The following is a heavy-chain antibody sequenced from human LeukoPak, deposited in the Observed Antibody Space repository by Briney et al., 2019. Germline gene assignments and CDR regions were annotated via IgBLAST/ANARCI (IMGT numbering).Heavy chain of an antibody. V-gene: IGHV3-13*04. D-gene: IGHD3-10*01. J-gene: IGHJ6*02. CDR2: IDTAGDT. CDR3: ARKLWGHGMDV. Sequence: RGSLRLSCAASGFTFSSYDMQRVRQITGKGLEWVSTIDTAGDTFYLDSVKGRFTISRDSAKTSLYLEMNSLRAGDTAIYYCARKLWGHGMDVWGQPTTLTVSS. CDR1: GFTFSSYD.